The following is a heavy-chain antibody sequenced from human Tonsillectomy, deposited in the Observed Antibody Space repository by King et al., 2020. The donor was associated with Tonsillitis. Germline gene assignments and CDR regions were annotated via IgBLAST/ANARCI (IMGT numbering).Heavy chain of an antibody. CDR1: GDSVSSNSAA. CDR2: TYYRYKWYN. J-gene: IGHJ3*02. D-gene: IGHD1-14*01. CDR3: ARAGTANDAFDI. V-gene: IGHV6-1*01. Sequence: VQLQQSGPGLVKPSQTHSLTCALSGDSVSSNSAAWTWIRQSPSRGLEWLGRTYYRYKWYNNYAVSVKSRITINQETSKNQFSLQLNSVTPEDTAVYYCARAGTANDAFDIWGRGTMGTVSS.